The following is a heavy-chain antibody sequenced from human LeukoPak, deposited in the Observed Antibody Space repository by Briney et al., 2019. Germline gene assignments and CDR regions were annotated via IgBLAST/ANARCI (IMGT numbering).Heavy chain of an antibody. Sequence: GGSLRLSCAASGVTFSSDSMGGGREGPGEGVERGSYISSSSSTIYYADSVKGRFTISRDNARISLHLQMNSLRDEDTAVYYCARRGFRSVDYWGQGTLVTVSS. V-gene: IGHV3-48*02. J-gene: IGHJ4*02. D-gene: IGHD1-26*01. CDR2: ISSSSSTI. CDR1: GVTFSSDS. CDR3: ARRGFRSVDY.